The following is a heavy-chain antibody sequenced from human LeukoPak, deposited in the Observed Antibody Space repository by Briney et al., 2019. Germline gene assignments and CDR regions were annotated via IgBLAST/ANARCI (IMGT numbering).Heavy chain of an antibody. V-gene: IGHV1-69*05. J-gene: IGHJ5*02. D-gene: IGHD3-22*01. Sequence: VASVKVSCKASGGTFSSYAISWVRQAPGQGLEWMGRIIPIFGTANYVQKFQGRVTITTDESTGTAYMELSSLRSEDTAVYYCAREAIYHDSSGYYTPLNWFDPWGQGTLVTVSS. CDR2: IIPIFGTA. CDR1: GGTFSSYA. CDR3: AREAIYHDSSGYYTPLNWFDP.